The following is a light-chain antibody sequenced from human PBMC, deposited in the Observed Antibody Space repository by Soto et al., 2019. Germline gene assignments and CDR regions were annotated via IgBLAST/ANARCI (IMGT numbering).Light chain of an antibody. Sequence: EIVLTQSPGPLSLSPGERATLSCRSSQSVSSSYLAWYQQKPGQAPRLFIYDASTRATGIPARFSGSWSGTECTLTISSLQSEDVSVYYCQQYNSWPETFGQGTKVDIK. CDR2: DAS. J-gene: IGKJ1*01. CDR1: QSVSSSY. CDR3: QQYNSWPET. V-gene: IGKV3-15*01.